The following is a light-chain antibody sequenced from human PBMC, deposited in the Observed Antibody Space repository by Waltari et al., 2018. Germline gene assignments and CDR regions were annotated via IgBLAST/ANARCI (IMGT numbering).Light chain of an antibody. CDR3: TSFTTTNTYV. CDR1: SSDVGRYNY. J-gene: IGLJ1*01. CDR2: DVN. V-gene: IGLV2-14*03. Sequence: QSALTQPASVSGSPGQSITVSCTGTSSDVGRYNYVSWYQPHPGKAPKLLIYDVNTRPAGVSDRFSGSKSGNTASLTISGLHAEDEADYYCTSFTTTNTYVFGSGTEVTVL.